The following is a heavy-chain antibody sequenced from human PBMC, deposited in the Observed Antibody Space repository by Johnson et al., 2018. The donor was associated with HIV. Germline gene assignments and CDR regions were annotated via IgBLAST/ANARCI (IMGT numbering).Heavy chain of an antibody. CDR3: AKEASGWYHAGDAFDI. CDR2: IYSGVST. D-gene: IGHD6-19*01. CDR1: GFTFRNYA. J-gene: IGHJ3*02. V-gene: IGHV3-23*03. Sequence: VQLVESGGGLVQPGGSLRLSCAASGFTFRNYAMSWVRQAPGKGLEWVSVIYSGVSTYYAATVNGRFTISRDNSKNTLYLQMNSLRAEDTAVYYCAKEASGWYHAGDAFDIWGQGTMVTVSS.